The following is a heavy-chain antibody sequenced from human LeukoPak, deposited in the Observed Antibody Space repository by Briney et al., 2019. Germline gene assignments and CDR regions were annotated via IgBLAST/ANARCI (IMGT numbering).Heavy chain of an antibody. Sequence: GESLKISCKGSGYSFTSYWIGWVRQMPGKGLEWMGIIYPGDSDTRYSPSFQGQVTISADKSISTAYLQWSSLKASDTAMYYCARKTGEMATIGDAFDIWGQGTMVTVSS. CDR1: GYSFTSYW. D-gene: IGHD5-24*01. CDR3: ARKTGEMATIGDAFDI. J-gene: IGHJ3*02. CDR2: IYPGDSDT. V-gene: IGHV5-51*01.